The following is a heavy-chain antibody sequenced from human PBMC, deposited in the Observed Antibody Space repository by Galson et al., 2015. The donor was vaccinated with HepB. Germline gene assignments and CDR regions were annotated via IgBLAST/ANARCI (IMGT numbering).Heavy chain of an antibody. Sequence: SLRLSCAASGFTFSSYAMSWVRQAPGKGLEWVSGISNSGGSTYYADSVKGRFTISRDNSKNTLYLQMNSLRAEDTAVYYCAKCFKGERIVVVPAAIRVYGLDVWGQGTTVTVSS. V-gene: IGHV3-23*01. CDR2: ISNSGGST. CDR1: GFTFSSYA. CDR3: AKCFKGERIVVVPAAIRVYGLDV. D-gene: IGHD2-2*01. J-gene: IGHJ6*02.